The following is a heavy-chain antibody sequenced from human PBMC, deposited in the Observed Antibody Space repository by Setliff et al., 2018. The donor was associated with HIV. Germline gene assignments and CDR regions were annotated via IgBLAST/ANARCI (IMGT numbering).Heavy chain of an antibody. CDR2: LRTGTGDT. CDR3: LRRATAAEVFDY. J-gene: IGHJ4*02. Sequence: ASVKVSCTASGYTFTSYSMRWVRQAPGQRLEWMGWLRTGTGDTSYSERFQGRLTITRDTSANTAYMELSNLRSADTAISYCLRRATAAEVFDYWGQGTLVTSPQ. CDR1: GYTFTSYS. D-gene: IGHD6-13*01. V-gene: IGHV1-3*04.